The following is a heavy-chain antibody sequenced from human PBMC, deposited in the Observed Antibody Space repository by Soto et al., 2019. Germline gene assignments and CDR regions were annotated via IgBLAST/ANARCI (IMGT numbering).Heavy chain of an antibody. V-gene: IGHV3-23*01. J-gene: IGHJ4*02. D-gene: IGHD1-26*01. CDR1: GFTFSSYA. Sequence: GGSLRLSCAASGFTFSSYAMSWVRQAPGKGLEWVSAISGSGGSTYYADSVKGRFTISRDNSKNTLYLQMNSLRAEDTAVYYCAKDVGAHLFKYYFDYWGQGTLVTVSS. CDR3: AKDVGAHLFKYYFDY. CDR2: ISGSGGST.